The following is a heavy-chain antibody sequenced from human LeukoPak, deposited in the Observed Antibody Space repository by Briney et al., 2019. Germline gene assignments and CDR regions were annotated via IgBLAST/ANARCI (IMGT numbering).Heavy chain of an antibody. Sequence: ASVKVSCKASGYTFTGYYMHWVRLAPGQGLEWMRWIDPNSGGTNYAQKFQGWVTMTRDTSISTAYMELSRLRSDDTAVYYCAREDGDYVSQYYFDYWGQGTLVTVSS. CDR2: IDPNSGGT. CDR1: GYTFTGYY. V-gene: IGHV1-2*04. D-gene: IGHD4-17*01. CDR3: AREDGDYVSQYYFDY. J-gene: IGHJ4*02.